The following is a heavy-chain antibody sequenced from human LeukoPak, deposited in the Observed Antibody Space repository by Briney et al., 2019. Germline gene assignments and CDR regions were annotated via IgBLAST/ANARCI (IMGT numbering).Heavy chain of an antibody. CDR3: AKDPDADNDFWSGYYHY. Sequence: GGSLRLSCAASGFTFSSYAMSWVRQAPGKGLEWVSTISGSGDSTFYADSVKGRFTISRDSSKNMLYLQMNSLRAEDTAVYYCAKDPDADNDFWSGYYHYWGQGTLVTVSS. CDR2: ISGSGDST. D-gene: IGHD3-3*01. V-gene: IGHV3-23*01. J-gene: IGHJ4*02. CDR1: GFTFSSYA.